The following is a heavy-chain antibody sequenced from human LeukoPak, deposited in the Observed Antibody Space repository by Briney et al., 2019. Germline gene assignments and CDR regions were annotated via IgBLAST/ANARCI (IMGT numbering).Heavy chain of an antibody. D-gene: IGHD3-10*01. CDR2: ISDDGSRQ. CDR3: VKDRTGTYTLDH. V-gene: IGHV3-30-3*01. Sequence: GGSLRLSCAATGFTFSNYAIHWGRQAPGKGLEWVAFISDDGSRQHYADSVKGRFTISRDNSKNTLNLQMNSLRAEDTAVYYCVKDRTGTYTLDHWGQGTLVTVSS. CDR1: GFTFSNYA. J-gene: IGHJ4*02.